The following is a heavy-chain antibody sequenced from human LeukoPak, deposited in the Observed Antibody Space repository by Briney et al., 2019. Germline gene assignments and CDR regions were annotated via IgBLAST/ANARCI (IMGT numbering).Heavy chain of an antibody. V-gene: IGHV3-74*01. D-gene: IGHD3-22*01. Sequence: VGSLRLSRAASGVTFSGDWMHWGRQAPGKGLGCVSRVSRDVSSTSYADSVKGRFTISRDNAKNTLYLQMNSLRAEDTAVYYCASGYYDSSNAFHIWGQGTMVTVSS. CDR3: ASGYYDSSNAFHI. J-gene: IGHJ3*02. CDR1: GVTFSGDW. CDR2: VSRDVSST.